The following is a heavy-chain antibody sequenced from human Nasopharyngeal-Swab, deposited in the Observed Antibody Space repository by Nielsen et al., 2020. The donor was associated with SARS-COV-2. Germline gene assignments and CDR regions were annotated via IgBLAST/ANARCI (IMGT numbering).Heavy chain of an antibody. Sequence: SETLSLTCTVSGGSISSYYWSWIRQPPGKGLEWIGYIYYSGSTNYNPPLKSRVTISVDTSKNQLSLKLSSVTAADTAVYYCARTHLYCSGGSCYPDTFDYWGQGTLVTVSS. CDR3: ARTHLYCSGGSCYPDTFDY. J-gene: IGHJ4*02. V-gene: IGHV4-59*01. CDR1: GGSISSYY. D-gene: IGHD2-15*01. CDR2: IYYSGST.